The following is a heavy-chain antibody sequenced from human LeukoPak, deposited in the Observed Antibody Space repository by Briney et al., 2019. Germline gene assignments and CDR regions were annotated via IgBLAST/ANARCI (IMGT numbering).Heavy chain of an antibody. D-gene: IGHD3-9*01. CDR1: GFTFSSYA. V-gene: IGHV3-23*01. J-gene: IGHJ4*02. CDR2: ISGSGGST. Sequence: GGSLRLSCAASGFTFSSYAMSWVRQAPGKGLEWVSAISGSGGSTYYADSVKGRFTISRDDSKNTLYLQMNSLRAEDTAVYYCARGEIDILTGLSDHWGQGTLVTVSS. CDR3: ARGEIDILTGLSDH.